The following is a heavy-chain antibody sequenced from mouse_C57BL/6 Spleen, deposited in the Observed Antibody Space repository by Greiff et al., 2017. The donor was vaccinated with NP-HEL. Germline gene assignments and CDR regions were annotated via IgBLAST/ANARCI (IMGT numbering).Heavy chain of an antibody. V-gene: IGHV1-42*01. J-gene: IGHJ3*01. CDR3: ARWDYYGAY. CDR2: INPSTGGT. Sequence: VQLKESGPELVKPGASVKISCKASGYSFTGYYMNWVKQSPEKSLEWIGEINPSTGGTTYNQKFKAKATLTVDKSSSTAYMQLKSLTSEDSAVYYCARWDYYGAYWGQGTLVTVSA. D-gene: IGHD1-2*01. CDR1: GYSFTGYY.